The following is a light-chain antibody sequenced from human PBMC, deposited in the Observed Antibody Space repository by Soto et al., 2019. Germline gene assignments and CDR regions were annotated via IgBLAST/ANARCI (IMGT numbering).Light chain of an antibody. CDR1: QSVRSGF. Sequence: DIVLTQSPGTLSLSPGQRATLSCRASQSVRSGFLAWYQQRRGQAPRLLIYDTSTRDTGIPDRFSGSGSGTDFTLTISRLEPEDFAVYYCQKYGSTPLLGPGTKVDIK. CDR3: QKYGSTPL. J-gene: IGKJ3*01. CDR2: DTS. V-gene: IGKV3-20*01.